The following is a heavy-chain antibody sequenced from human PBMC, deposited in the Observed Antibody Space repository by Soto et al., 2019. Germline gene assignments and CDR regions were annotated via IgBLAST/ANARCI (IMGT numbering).Heavy chain of an antibody. D-gene: IGHD1-26*01. J-gene: IGHJ3*02. CDR2: ISYDGSNK. CDR3: AKEGRRWELLIPNAFDI. V-gene: IGHV3-30*18. Sequence: VQLVESGGGLVQPGGSLRLSCAASGFTFSSYGMHWVRQAPGKGLEWVAVISYDGSNKYYADSVKGRFTISRDNSKNTLYLQMNSLRAEDTAVYYCAKEGRRWELLIPNAFDIWGQGTMVTVSS. CDR1: GFTFSSYG.